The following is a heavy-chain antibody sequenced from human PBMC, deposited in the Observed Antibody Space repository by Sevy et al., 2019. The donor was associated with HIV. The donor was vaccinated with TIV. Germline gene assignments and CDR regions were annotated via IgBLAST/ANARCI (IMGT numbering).Heavy chain of an antibody. J-gene: IGHJ6*02. V-gene: IGHV5-51*01. CDR2: IYPGDSDI. CDR1: GYNFTNFW. CDR3: ARHGPAQAAPLLDLIPGASYYGVDV. Sequence: GESLKISCKGSGYNFTNFWFAWVRQMPGKGLEWMGFIYPGDSDIRLRPSFQGQGTISVDKSVSTAYLERGSLRASDSATYFWARHGPAQAAPLLDLIPGASYYGVDVWGQGTTVTVSS. D-gene: IGHD2-2*01.